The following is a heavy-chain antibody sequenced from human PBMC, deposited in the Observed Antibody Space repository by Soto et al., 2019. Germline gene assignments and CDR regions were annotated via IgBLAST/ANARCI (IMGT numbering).Heavy chain of an antibody. V-gene: IGHV1-18*04. CDR1: GERFTTYG. Sequence: QVQLVQSGAEVKNPGASVKVSCKASGERFTTYGISWVRQAPGQGLEWMGWISTYNTNTKYAPKFQGRLLLTTDTSTTTAPVELRRLRPNDEAVYYCARWAGQVRDYGGPFDYWGQGTLVTVSS. J-gene: IGHJ4*02. CDR2: ISTYNTNT. CDR3: ARWAGQVRDYGGPFDY. D-gene: IGHD4-17*01.